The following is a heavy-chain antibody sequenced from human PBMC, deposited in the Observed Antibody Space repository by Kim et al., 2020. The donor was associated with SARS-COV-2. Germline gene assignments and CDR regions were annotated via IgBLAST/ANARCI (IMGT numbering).Heavy chain of an antibody. CDR3: ARAPLEGFYGDYQKDYYYGMDV. V-gene: IGHV1-18*04. D-gene: IGHD4-17*01. CDR2: ISAYNGNT. CDR1: GYTFTSYG. Sequence: ASVKVSCKASGYTFTSYGISWVRQAPGQGLEWMGWISAYNGNTNYAQKLQGRVTMTTDTSTSTAYMELRSLRSDDTAVYYCARAPLEGFYGDYQKDYYYGMDVWGQGTTVTVSS. J-gene: IGHJ6*02.